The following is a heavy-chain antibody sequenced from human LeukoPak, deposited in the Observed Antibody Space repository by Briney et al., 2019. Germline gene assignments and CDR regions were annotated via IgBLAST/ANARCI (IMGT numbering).Heavy chain of an antibody. Sequence: GSLRLSCSASAFTVSSNYMSWVRQAPGKGLEWVSIIYSGGDTYYADSVKGRFTISRDNSKNTLFLQMNSLRAEDTAMYYCARGLRYFDGYYFDYWGQGTLVTVSS. CDR1: AFTVSSNY. V-gene: IGHV3-53*01. CDR2: IYSGGDT. CDR3: ARGLRYFDGYYFDY. D-gene: IGHD3-9*01. J-gene: IGHJ4*02.